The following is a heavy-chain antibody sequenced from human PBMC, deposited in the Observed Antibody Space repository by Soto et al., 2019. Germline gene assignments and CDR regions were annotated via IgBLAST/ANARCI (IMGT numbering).Heavy chain of an antibody. CDR2: IYSSGNT. Sequence: PSETLSLTCTVSGDSFSSYYWSWIWQPPGKGLEWIWYIYSSGNTNYNPSLKSRVTISMDTSKNQFSLKLSSVTAADTAVYYCARVQASVTSFDHWGQGILVTVSS. CDR1: GDSFSSYY. D-gene: IGHD4-17*01. V-gene: IGHV4-59*01. CDR3: ARVQASVTSFDH. J-gene: IGHJ4*02.